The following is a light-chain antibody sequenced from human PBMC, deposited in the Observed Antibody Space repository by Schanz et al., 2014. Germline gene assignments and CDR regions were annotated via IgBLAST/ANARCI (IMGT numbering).Light chain of an antibody. CDR3: QQHYITPLT. CDR1: QDISNY. Sequence: DIQMTQSPSSLSASVGDRVTITCQASQDISNYLNWYQQKPGKAPKLLIYDASNLETGVPSRFSGSGSGTDFTLTISSLQREDFATYYCQQHYITPLTFGGGTKVEIK. J-gene: IGKJ4*01. CDR2: DAS. V-gene: IGKV1-33*01.